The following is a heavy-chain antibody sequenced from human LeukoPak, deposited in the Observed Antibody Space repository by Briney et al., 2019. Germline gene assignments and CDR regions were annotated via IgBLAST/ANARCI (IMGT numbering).Heavy chain of an antibody. CDR2: INHSGST. V-gene: IGHV4-34*01. CDR1: GGSFSGYY. J-gene: IGHJ4*02. D-gene: IGHD6-13*01. Sequence: SETLSLTCAVYGGSFSGYYWSWIRQPPGKGLEWIGEINHSGSTNYNPSLKSRVTISVDTSKNQFSLKLSSVTAADTAVYYCASNYRPGIADQGDYWGQGTLVTVSS. CDR3: ASNYRPGIADQGDY.